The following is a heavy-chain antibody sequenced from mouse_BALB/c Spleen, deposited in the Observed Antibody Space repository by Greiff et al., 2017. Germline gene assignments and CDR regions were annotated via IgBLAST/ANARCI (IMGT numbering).Heavy chain of an antibody. CDR3: ARRGIYGNSDY. CDR1: GYAFSSYW. Sequence: LMESGAELVRPGSSVKISCKASGYAFSSYWMNWVKQRPGQGLEWIGQIYPGDGDTNYNGKFKGKATLTADKSSSTAYMQLSSLTSEDSAVYFCARRGIYGNSDYWGQGTTLTVSS. V-gene: IGHV1-80*01. CDR2: IYPGDGDT. D-gene: IGHD2-1*01. J-gene: IGHJ2*01.